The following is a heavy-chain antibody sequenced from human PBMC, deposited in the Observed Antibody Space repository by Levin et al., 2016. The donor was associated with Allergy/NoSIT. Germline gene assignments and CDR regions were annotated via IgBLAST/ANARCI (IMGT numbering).Heavy chain of an antibody. CDR3: ASLYGSGSYYTHYGMDV. CDR2: INAGNGNT. V-gene: IGHV1-3*01. J-gene: IGHJ6*02. CDR1: GYTFTSYA. D-gene: IGHD3-10*01. Sequence: ASVKVSCKASGYTFTSYAMHWVRQTPGQRLEWMGWINAGNGNTNIHRSFQGRVTITRDTSASTAYMELSSLRSEDTAVYYCASLYGSGSYYTHYGMDVWGQGTTVTVSS.